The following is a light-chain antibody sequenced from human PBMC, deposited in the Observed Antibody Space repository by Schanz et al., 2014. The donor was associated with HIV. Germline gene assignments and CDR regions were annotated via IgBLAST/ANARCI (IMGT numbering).Light chain of an antibody. Sequence: AIQMTQAPSSLSASVGDRVTITCRASQGIRDDLGWYQQKPGKPPNLLIYATSSLRSGVPSRFSGSGSGTDFTLTISSLQPEDFATYYCQQLASYPLTFGGGTKVEIK. V-gene: IGKV1-6*01. J-gene: IGKJ4*01. CDR2: ATS. CDR1: QGIRDD. CDR3: QQLASYPLT.